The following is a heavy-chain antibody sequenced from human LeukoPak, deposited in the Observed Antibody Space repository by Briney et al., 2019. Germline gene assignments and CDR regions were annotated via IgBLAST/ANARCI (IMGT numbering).Heavy chain of an antibody. Sequence: ASVTVSCKASGYTFTGYYMHWVRQAPGQGLEWMGIINPSGGSTSYAQKFQGRVTMTRDTSTSTVYMELSSLRSEDTAVYYCARDRGYCSSTSCYSYYYYGMDVWGKGTTVTVSS. CDR3: ARDRGYCSSTSCYSYYYYGMDV. CDR2: INPSGGST. J-gene: IGHJ6*04. V-gene: IGHV1-46*01. D-gene: IGHD2-2*01. CDR1: GYTFTGYY.